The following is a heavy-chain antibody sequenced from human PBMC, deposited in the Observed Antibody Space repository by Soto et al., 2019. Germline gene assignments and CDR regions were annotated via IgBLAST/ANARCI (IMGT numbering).Heavy chain of an antibody. D-gene: IGHD2-2*01. CDR2: INHSGST. CDR1: GGSFSGYY. J-gene: IGHJ3*02. CDR3: ARVCSSTSCYAEPDAFDI. V-gene: IGHV4-34*01. Sequence: QVQLQQWGAGLLKPSETLSLTCAVYGGSFSGYYWSWIRQPPGKGLEWIGEINHSGSTNYNPSLKSRVTISVDTSKNQFSLKLSSVTAADTAVYYWARVCSSTSCYAEPDAFDIWGQGTMVTVSS.